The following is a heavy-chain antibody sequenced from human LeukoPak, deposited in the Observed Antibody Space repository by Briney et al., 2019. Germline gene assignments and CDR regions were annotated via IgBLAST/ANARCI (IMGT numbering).Heavy chain of an antibody. D-gene: IGHD5-18*01. CDR2: IYYSGST. V-gene: IGHV4-59*01. CDR3: ARVGVDTAMVDY. CDR1: GGSISSYY. J-gene: IGHJ4*02. Sequence: WETLSLTCTVSGGSISSYYWSWIRQPPGKGLEWIGYIYYSGSTNYNPSLKSRVTISVDTSKNQFSLKLRSVTAADTAVYYCARVGVDTAMVDYWGQGTLVTVSS.